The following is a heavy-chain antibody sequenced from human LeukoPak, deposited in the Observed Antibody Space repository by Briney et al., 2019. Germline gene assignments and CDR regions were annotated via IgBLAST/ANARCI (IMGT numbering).Heavy chain of an antibody. CDR2: ISYSGST. J-gene: IGHJ4*02. D-gene: IGHD2-8*01. Sequence: PSETLSLTCTVSGGSVTTYFWSWIRQPPGKGLEWVGYISYSGSTNYNPSLKSRVTISGDTSKNQFSLKLGSVTAADTAVHYCATLYCTHGVCYFDYWGQGTLVTVSS. CDR1: GGSVTTYF. V-gene: IGHV4-59*08. CDR3: ATLYCTHGVCYFDY.